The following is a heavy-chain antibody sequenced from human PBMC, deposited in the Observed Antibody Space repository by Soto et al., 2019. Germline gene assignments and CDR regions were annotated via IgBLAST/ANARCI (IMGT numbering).Heavy chain of an antibody. Sequence: QVQLVESGGGVVQPGRSLRLSCAASGFTFSSYGMHWVRQAPGKGLEWVAVIWYDGSNKYYADSVKGRFTISRDNAKNTLYLQMNSLRAEDTAVYYCASERKSGYVDCWGQGTLVTVSS. D-gene: IGHD3-3*01. CDR3: ASERKSGYVDC. J-gene: IGHJ4*02. CDR1: GFTFSSYG. CDR2: IWYDGSNK. V-gene: IGHV3-33*01.